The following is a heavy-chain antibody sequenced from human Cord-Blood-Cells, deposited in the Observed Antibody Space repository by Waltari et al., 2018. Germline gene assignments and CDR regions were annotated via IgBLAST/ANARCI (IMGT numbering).Heavy chain of an antibody. CDR2: ISWNSGSM. Sequence: EVQLVESGGGLVQPGRSLRLSCAASGFTFDDYAMHWVRQAPGKGLEWVSGISWNSGSMGYADSVKGRFTISRDNAKNSLYLQMNSLRAEDTALYYCAKDRVPYGAAAGTNWFDPWGQGTLVTVSS. CDR3: AKDRVPYGAAAGTNWFDP. CDR1: GFTFDDYA. D-gene: IGHD6-13*01. J-gene: IGHJ5*02. V-gene: IGHV3-9*01.